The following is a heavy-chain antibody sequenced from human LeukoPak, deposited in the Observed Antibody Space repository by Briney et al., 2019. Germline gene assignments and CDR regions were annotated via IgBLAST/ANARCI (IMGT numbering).Heavy chain of an antibody. D-gene: IGHD3-3*01. Sequence: GASVRVSCKASGYTFTGYYMHWVRQAPGQGLEWMGWINPNSGGTNYAQKFQGRVTMTRDTSISTAYMELSRLRSDDTAVYYCARDVPDDFWSGYYSPNYFDYWGQGTLVTVSS. CDR2: INPNSGGT. CDR3: ARDVPDDFWSGYYSPNYFDY. V-gene: IGHV1-2*02. CDR1: GYTFTGYY. J-gene: IGHJ4*02.